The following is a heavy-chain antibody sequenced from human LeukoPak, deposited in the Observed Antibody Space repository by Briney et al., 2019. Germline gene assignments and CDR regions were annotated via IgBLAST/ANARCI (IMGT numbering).Heavy chain of an antibody. CDR2: ISYDGSNK. Sequence: GGSLRLSCAASGFTFSSYAMHWVRQAPGKGLEWVAVISYDGSNKYYADSVKGRFTISRDNAKNSVYLQMNSLRDEDTAVYYCARAYGGNWFDYWGQGTLVTVSS. CDR1: GFTFSSYA. CDR3: ARAYGGNWFDY. V-gene: IGHV3-30*04. J-gene: IGHJ4*02. D-gene: IGHD4-23*01.